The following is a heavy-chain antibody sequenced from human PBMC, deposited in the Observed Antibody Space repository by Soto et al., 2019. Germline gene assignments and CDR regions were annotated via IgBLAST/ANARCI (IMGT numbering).Heavy chain of an antibody. CDR3: ARYYYDSSGFIDY. V-gene: IGHV3-30-3*01. CDR2: ISYDGSNK. Sequence: QVQLVESGGGVVQPGRSLRLSCAASGFTFSSYAMHWVRQAPGKGLEWVAVISYDGSNKYYADSVKGRFTISRDNSKNTLYLQMNSLRAEDTAVYYCARYYYDSSGFIDYWGQGTLVTVSS. CDR1: GFTFSSYA. D-gene: IGHD3-22*01. J-gene: IGHJ4*02.